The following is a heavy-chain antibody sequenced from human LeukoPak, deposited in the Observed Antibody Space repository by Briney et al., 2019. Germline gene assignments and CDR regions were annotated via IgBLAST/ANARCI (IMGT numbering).Heavy chain of an antibody. J-gene: IGHJ1*01. V-gene: IGHV3-7*01. CDR2: IKQDGSEK. CDR3: ARDSGTWFYLQD. CDR1: GFTFSSYW. D-gene: IGHD2/OR15-2a*01. Sequence: GGSLRLSCAASGFTFSSYWMSWVRQAPGKGLEWVANIKQDGSEKYYVDSVKGRFTISRDNAKNSLYLQMNSLRGEDTAVYFCARDSGTWFYLQDWGQGTLVTVSS.